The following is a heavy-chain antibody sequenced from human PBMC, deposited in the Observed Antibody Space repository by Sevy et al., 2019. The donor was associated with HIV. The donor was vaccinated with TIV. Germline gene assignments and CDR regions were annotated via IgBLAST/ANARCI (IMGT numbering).Heavy chain of an antibody. CDR1: GFSFSAYS. J-gene: IGHJ6*02. V-gene: IGHV3-21*01. CDR2: ISSSSNYI. D-gene: IGHD1-26*01. CDR3: GRDRGVGTSSYGMDV. Sequence: GGSLRLSCAASGFSFSAYSMNWVRQAPGKGLEWVSSISSSSNYIYYADSVKGRFTIYRDNAKNLFYLQMNSLRAEDSAVYQCGRDRGVGTSSYGMDVWGQGTTVTVSS.